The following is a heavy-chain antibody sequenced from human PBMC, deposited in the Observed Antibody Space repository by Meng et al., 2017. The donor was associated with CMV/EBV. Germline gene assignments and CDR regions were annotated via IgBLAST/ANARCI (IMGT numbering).Heavy chain of an antibody. CDR3: AREGWEYDKQWLGGGNWSDP. Sequence: ASVKVSCKVSGYTFTSYGISWVRQAPGQGLEWMGWLSAYNGNTNYAQKLQGRVTMTTDTSTSPVYMELRSLRSDDTAVYYCAREGWEYDKQWLGGGNWSDPWGQGTLVTVSS. CDR1: GYTFTSYG. CDR2: LSAYNGNT. V-gene: IGHV1-18*01. J-gene: IGHJ5*02. D-gene: IGHD6-19*01.